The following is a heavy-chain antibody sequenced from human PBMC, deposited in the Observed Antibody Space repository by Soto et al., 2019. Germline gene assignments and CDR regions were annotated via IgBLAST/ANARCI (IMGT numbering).Heavy chain of an antibody. CDR3: ARDLVSGSDFWRAYNGGYFDY. V-gene: IGHV1-18*01. D-gene: IGHD3-3*01. Sequence: QVQLLQSGAEVKRPGASVKVSCKASGYTFRNYGITCVRQAPGQGLEWMAWISPYNGNTNYAQDLQGRVTMTTDTSTSTAYMELRSLTSEDTAMYYCARDLVSGSDFWRAYNGGYFDYWGQGTLVTVSS. J-gene: IGHJ4*02. CDR1: GYTFRNYG. CDR2: ISPYNGNT.